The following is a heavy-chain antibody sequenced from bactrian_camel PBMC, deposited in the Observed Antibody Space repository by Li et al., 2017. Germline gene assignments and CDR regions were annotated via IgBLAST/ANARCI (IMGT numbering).Heavy chain of an antibody. V-gene: IGHV3S40*01. CDR2: INSGGGNT. CDR3: ATGAFSY. CDR1: GFTFSDHY. Sequence: VQLVESGGGLVQPGGSLRLSCTASGFTFSDHYMAWVRQAPGKGLEWVSGINSGGGNTDYADSVKGRFTISRDNAKNTLYLQMNSLIPEDTAMYYCATGAFSYWGQGTQVTVS. D-gene: IGHD4*01. J-gene: IGHJ6*01.